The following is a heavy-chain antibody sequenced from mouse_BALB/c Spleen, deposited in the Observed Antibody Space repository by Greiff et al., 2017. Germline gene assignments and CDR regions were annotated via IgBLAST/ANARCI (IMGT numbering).Heavy chain of an antibody. CDR2: ISSGSSTI. V-gene: IGHV5-17*02. Sequence: EVQLVESGGGLVQPGGSRKLSCAASGFTFSSFGMHWVRQAPEKGLEWVAYISSGSSTIYYADTVKGRFTISRDNPKNTLFLQMTSLRSEDTAMYYCATAFAYWGQGTLVTVSA. CDR3: ATAFAY. J-gene: IGHJ3*01. CDR1: GFTFSSFG.